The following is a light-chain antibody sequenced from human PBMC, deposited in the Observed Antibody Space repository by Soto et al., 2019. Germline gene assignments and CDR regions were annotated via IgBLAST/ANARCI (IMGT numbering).Light chain of an antibody. V-gene: IGLV2-23*01. J-gene: IGLJ1*01. Sequence: QSALAQPASVSGSPGQSIIISCSGSSNDVGGYNLVSWYQHHPDKAPKVIIYEGTKRPSGLSTRFSGSKSGNTASLTISGLQAEDEADYYCCSYAGGRTYVFGFGTKVTVL. CDR1: SNDVGGYNL. CDR3: CSYAGGRTYV. CDR2: EGT.